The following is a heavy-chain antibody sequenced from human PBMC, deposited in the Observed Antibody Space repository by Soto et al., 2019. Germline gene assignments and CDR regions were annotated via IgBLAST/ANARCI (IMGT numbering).Heavy chain of an antibody. D-gene: IGHD2-15*01. CDR3: AKVEGVVVAAPKANFDY. CDR2: ISGSGGST. J-gene: IGHJ4*02. CDR1: GFTFSSYA. Sequence: GGSLRLSCAASGFTFSSYAMSWVRQAPGKGLEWVSAISGSGGSTYYADSVKGRFTISRDNSKNTLYLQMNSLRAEDTAVYYCAKVEGVVVAAPKANFDYWGQGTLVTVSS. V-gene: IGHV3-23*01.